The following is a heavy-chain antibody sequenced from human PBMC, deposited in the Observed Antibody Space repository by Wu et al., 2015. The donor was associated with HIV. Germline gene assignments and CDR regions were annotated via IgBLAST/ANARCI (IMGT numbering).Heavy chain of an antibody. J-gene: IGHJ4*02. D-gene: IGHD5-12*01. V-gene: IGHV1-46*01. Sequence: QVQLVQSGAEVKKPGASVKVSCKASGYTFTSYYMHWVRQAPGQGLEWMGIINPSGGSTSYAQKFRGRVTMTRDTSTSTVYMELSSLRSDDTAVYYCARVEYSGYAFDYWGQGTLVTVSS. CDR1: GYTFTSYY. CDR2: INPSGGST. CDR3: ARVEYSGYAFDY.